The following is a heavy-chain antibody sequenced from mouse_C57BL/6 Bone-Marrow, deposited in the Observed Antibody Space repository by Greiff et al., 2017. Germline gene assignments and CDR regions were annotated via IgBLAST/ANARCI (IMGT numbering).Heavy chain of an antibody. CDR3: ARPDFGYAMDY. CDR2: ISSGSSTI. V-gene: IGHV5-17*01. CDR1: GFTFSDSG. Sequence: EVQLVESGGGLVKPGGSLKLSCAASGFTFSDSGMHWVRQAPEKGLEWVAYISSGSSTIYYADTVKGRFTISRDNAKNTLFLQMTSLRSEDTAMYYCARPDFGYAMDYWGQGTSVTVSS. J-gene: IGHJ4*01.